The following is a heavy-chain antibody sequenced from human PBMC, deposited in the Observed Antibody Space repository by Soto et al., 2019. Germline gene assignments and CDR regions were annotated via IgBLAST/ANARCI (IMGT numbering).Heavy chain of an antibody. J-gene: IGHJ4*02. D-gene: IGHD1-26*01. CDR3: VKDRKSALGARFDY. CDR1: GFTFSSYT. Sequence: GGSLRLSCSASGFTFSSYTMRWVRQAPGKGLEYVSAISSNGGSTYYADSVKGRFTISRDNSKNTLYLHMSSLRAEDTAVYYCVKDRKSALGARFDYWGQGMLVTVSS. CDR2: ISSNGGST. V-gene: IGHV3-64D*08.